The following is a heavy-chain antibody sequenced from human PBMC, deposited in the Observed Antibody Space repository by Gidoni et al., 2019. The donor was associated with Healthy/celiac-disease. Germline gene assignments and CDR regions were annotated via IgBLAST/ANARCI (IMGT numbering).Heavy chain of an antibody. CDR3: ARDSGIQLWYYFDY. CDR1: GGSISRGGYS. V-gene: IGHV4-31*03. Sequence: QVQLQESGPGLLKPSQTLSLTCTVSGGSISRGGYSWSWIRQHPGKGLEWIGYIYYSGSTYYNPSLKSRVTISVDTSKNQFSLKLSSVTAADTAVYYCARDSGIQLWYYFDYWGQGTLVTVSS. CDR2: IYYSGST. D-gene: IGHD5-18*01. J-gene: IGHJ4*02.